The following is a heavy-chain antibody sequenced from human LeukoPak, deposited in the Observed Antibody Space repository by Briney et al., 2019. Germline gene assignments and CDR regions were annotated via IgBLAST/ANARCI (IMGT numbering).Heavy chain of an antibody. CDR1: GFTFSSYA. J-gene: IGHJ4*02. CDR2: ISYDGSNR. V-gene: IGHV3-30*04. CDR3: ARDPLGDSTYYFDY. D-gene: IGHD2-21*01. Sequence: GGSLRLSCAAPGFTFSSYAMHWVRQAPGKGLEWAAVISYDGSNRYYADSVKGRFTISRDSSKNTLYLQMNGLRAEDTAVYYCARDPLGDSTYYFDYWGQGTLVTVSS.